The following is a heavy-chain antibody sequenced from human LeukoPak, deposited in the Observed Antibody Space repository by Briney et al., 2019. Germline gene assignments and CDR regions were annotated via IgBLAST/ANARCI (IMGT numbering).Heavy chain of an antibody. J-gene: IGHJ5*02. CDR1: GGSISSYY. V-gene: IGHV4-59*08. CDR2: IYYSGST. Sequence: SETLSLTCTVSGGSISSYYWTWIRQPPGKGLEWIGYIYYSGSTNYNPSLKSRVTISVDTSKNQFSLKLSSVTAADTAVYYCASRGLLWFGESGFDPWGQGTLVTVSS. CDR3: ASRGLLWFGESGFDP. D-gene: IGHD3-10*01.